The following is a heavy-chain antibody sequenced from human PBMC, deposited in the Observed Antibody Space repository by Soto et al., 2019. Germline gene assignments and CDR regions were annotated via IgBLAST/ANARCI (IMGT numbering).Heavy chain of an antibody. V-gene: IGHV3-23*01. CDR3: AKPYSSTWTRPDY. Sequence: EVQLLESGGGLVQPGGSLRLSCAASGFTFSNCAMTWVRQAPGKGLEWVSAISGSGGSTYYADSVKGRFTISRDNSKNTLYLQMNSLRAEDTAVYYCAKPYSSTWTRPDYWGQGTLAPVSS. CDR1: GFTFSNCA. J-gene: IGHJ4*02. D-gene: IGHD6-13*01. CDR2: ISGSGGST.